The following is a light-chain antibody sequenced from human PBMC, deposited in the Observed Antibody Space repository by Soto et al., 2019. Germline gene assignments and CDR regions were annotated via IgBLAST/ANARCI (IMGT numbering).Light chain of an antibody. CDR3: QAWDSSTAHVV. CDR1: KLGDKY. CDR2: QDS. Sequence: SYELTQPPSVSVSPGQTASITCSGDKLGDKYACWYQQKPGQSPVLVIYQDSKRPSGIPERFSGSNSGNTATLTISGTQAIDQADYHCQAWDSSTAHVVFGGGTKLTVL. V-gene: IGLV3-1*01. J-gene: IGLJ2*01.